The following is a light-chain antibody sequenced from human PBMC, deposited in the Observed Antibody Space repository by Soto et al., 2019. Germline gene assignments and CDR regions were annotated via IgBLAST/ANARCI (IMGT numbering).Light chain of an antibody. Sequence: EIVLTQSPGTLSLSPRERATLSSRASQSVSSTYLAWYQQKHGQAPRILIYNASNRATGIPDRFSGSGSGTDFTLTISSLQSEDFAVYYCQQYNNWPRTFGQGTKVDIK. CDR1: QSVSSTY. CDR3: QQYNNWPRT. CDR2: NAS. J-gene: IGKJ1*01. V-gene: IGKV3-20*01.